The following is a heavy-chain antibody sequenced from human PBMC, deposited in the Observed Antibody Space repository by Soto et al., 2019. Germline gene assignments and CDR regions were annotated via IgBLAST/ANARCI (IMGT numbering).Heavy chain of an antibody. J-gene: IGHJ3*02. Sequence: GGSLRLSCAASGFTFSNYGMHWVRQAPGKGLEWVALISDGGTNIYYADSVRGRFTLSRDNSKNTLYLQMNSLRAEDTAVYFCAKSGGYISLNDAFDIRGQGTMVTVSS. CDR1: GFTFSNYG. V-gene: IGHV3-30*18. CDR3: AKSGGYISLNDAFDI. CDR2: ISDGGTNI. D-gene: IGHD2-2*02.